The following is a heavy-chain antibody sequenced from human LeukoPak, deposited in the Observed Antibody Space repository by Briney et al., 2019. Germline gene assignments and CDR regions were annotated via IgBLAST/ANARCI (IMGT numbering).Heavy chain of an antibody. CDR2: IYYSRST. V-gene: IGHV4-39*01. D-gene: IGHD5-18*01. CDR3: ARQEVDTAMATFDY. J-gene: IGHJ4*02. CDR1: GGSISSSSYY. Sequence: PSETLSLTCTVSGGSISSSSYYWGWIRQPPGKGLEWIGSIYYSRSTYYNPSLKSRVTISVDTPKNQFSLKLSSVTAADTAVYYCARQEVDTAMATFDYWGQGTLVTVSS.